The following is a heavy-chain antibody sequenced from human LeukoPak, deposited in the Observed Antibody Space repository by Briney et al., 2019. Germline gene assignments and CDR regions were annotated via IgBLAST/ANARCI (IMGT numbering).Heavy chain of an antibody. CDR1: GLTFSSYG. CDR3: AELGITMIGGA. V-gene: IGHV3-23*01. Sequence: GGTLRLSCAASGLTFSSYGMSWVRQAPGRGLEWVSAISTTGGTTYYADSVRGRFTISRDNSRNTLYLQMNSLRAEDTAVYYCAELGITMIGGAWGKGTTVTISS. J-gene: IGHJ6*04. D-gene: IGHD3-10*02. CDR2: ISTTGGTT.